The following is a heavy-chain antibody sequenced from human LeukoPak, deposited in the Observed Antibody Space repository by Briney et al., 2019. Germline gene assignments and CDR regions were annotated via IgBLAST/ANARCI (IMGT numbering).Heavy chain of an antibody. CDR2: INANNGNT. J-gene: IGHJ4*02. CDR1: GYSLTNYG. CDR3: ARAVPRDCTNGICWVDY. D-gene: IGHD2-8*01. V-gene: IGHV1-18*01. Sequence: VASVKVSCKASGYSLTNYGFTWVRQAPGQGLEWMGWINANNGNTNYAQRLQGRVTMTIDTSTNTAYMELRSLRSDDTAVYYCARAVPRDCTNGICWVDYWGQGTLVTVSS.